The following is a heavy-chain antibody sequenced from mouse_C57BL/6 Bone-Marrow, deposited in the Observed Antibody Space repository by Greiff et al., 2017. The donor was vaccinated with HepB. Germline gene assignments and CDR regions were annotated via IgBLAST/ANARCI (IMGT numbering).Heavy chain of an antibody. CDR1: GYAFTNYL. J-gene: IGHJ1*03. CDR2: INPGSGGT. Sequence: VQGVESGAELVRPGTSVKVSCKASGYAFTNYLIEWVKQRPGQGLEWIGVINPGSGGTNYNEKFKGKATLTADKSSSTAYMQLSSLTSEDSAVYFCARENYGSSYGDWYFDVWGTGTTVTVSS. D-gene: IGHD1-1*01. CDR3: ARENYGSSYGDWYFDV. V-gene: IGHV1-54*01.